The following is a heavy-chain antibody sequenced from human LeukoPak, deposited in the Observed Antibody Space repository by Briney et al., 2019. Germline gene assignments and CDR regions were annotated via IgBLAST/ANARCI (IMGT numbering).Heavy chain of an antibody. V-gene: IGHV3-30*18. Sequence: PGRSLRLSCVASGFTFDSNVMNWVRQAPDKGLEWVAFISYDGTTKFYAVSVKGRFTISRDSSKNILYLQMNSLRTEDTAVYYRVKGFYYNSRTYSSPLNYWGQGTLVTVSS. CDR2: ISYDGTTK. CDR1: GFTFDSNV. CDR3: VKGFYYNSRTYSSPLNY. D-gene: IGHD3-22*01. J-gene: IGHJ4*02.